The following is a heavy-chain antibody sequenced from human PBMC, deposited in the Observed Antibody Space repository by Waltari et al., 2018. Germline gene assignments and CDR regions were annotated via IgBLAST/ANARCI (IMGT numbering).Heavy chain of an antibody. V-gene: IGHV4-38-2*01. D-gene: IGHD3-16*01. Sequence: QVQLQESGPGLVKPSETLSLTCAVSGYSISSGYYWGWIRQPPGKGLEWIGSIYHSGRTDYNPALKSRVTISVDTSKNQFSLKLSSVTAADTAVYYCARHLGDYFDYWGQGTLVTVSS. CDR2: IYHSGRT. J-gene: IGHJ4*02. CDR3: ARHLGDYFDY. CDR1: GYSISSGYY.